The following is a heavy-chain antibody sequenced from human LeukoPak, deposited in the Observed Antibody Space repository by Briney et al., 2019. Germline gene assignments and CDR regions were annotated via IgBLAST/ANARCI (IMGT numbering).Heavy chain of an antibody. CDR3: ARAQYCSGGSCYLRWRLGALDY. D-gene: IGHD2-15*01. J-gene: IGHJ4*02. CDR2: IYHTGST. V-gene: IGHV4-38-2*01. CDR1: GYSISSGYY. Sequence: SETLSLTCAVSGYSISSGYYWGWIRQPPGKGLEWIGSIYHTGSTYYNPSLKSRVTLSVDTSKNQFSLKLSSVTAADTAVYYCARAQYCSGGSCYLRWRLGALDYWGQGTLVTVSS.